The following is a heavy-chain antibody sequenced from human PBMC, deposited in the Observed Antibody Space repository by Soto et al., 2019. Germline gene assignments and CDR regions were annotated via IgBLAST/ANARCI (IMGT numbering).Heavy chain of an antibody. V-gene: IGHV1-46*03. CDR2: INPSGGSQ. J-gene: IGHJ3*02. CDR1: GYTFTRYF. CDR3: ATGDSGHDVAFYI. D-gene: IGHD5-12*01. Sequence: PSVKVSCKASGYTFTRYFLHWVLQAPGQGLEWMGIINPSGGSQSYAQKFQGRVTMTRDTSPSTVNMELRSLRSEASAAFYFATGDSGHDVAFYIGTRRTMV.